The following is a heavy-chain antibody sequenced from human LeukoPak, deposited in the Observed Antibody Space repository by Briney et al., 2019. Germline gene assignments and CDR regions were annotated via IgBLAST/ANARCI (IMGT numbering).Heavy chain of an antibody. D-gene: IGHD1-1*01. J-gene: IGHJ4*02. CDR3: ARHTYIKPLAPFDY. V-gene: IGHV4-34*01. Sequence: SETLSLTCAVYGGSFSGYYWSWIRQPPGKGLEWIGEINHSGSTNYNPSLKSRVTISVDTSKNQFSLKLSSVTAADTAIYYCARHTYIKPLAPFDYWGQGALVTVSS. CDR1: GGSFSGYY. CDR2: INHSGST.